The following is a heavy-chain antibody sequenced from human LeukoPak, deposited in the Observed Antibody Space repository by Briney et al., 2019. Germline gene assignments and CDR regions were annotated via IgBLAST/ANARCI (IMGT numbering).Heavy chain of an antibody. D-gene: IGHD5-24*01. CDR3: ARVRDGYPYYFDY. CDR1: GFTFSSYS. Sequence: GGSLRLSCAASGFTFSSYSMNWVRQAPGKGLEWVANIKQDGSEKYYVDSAKGRFTISRDNAKNSLYLQMNSLRAEDTAAYYCARVRDGYPYYFDYWGQGTLVTVSS. CDR2: IKQDGSEK. V-gene: IGHV3-7*01. J-gene: IGHJ4*02.